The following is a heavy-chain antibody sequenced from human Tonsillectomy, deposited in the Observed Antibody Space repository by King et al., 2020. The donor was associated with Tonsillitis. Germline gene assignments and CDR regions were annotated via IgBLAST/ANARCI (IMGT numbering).Heavy chain of an antibody. J-gene: IGHJ3*02. CDR1: GFTFSSHG. CDR2: MWYDGNNT. V-gene: IGHV3-33*01. Sequence: VQLVESGGGVVQPGRSLRLSCAASGFTFSSHGMHWVRQAPGKGLEWVAVMWYDGNNTYYADSVKGRFTISRDISKKTLYLQMNSLRAEDTAVFYCARGLYDSNAFEIWGQGTMVTVSS. D-gene: IGHD3-22*01. CDR3: ARGLYDSNAFEI.